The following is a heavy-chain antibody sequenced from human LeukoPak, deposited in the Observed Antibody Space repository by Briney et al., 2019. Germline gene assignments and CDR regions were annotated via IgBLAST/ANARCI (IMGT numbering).Heavy chain of an antibody. V-gene: IGHV4-59*11. CDR2: ISDSGST. CDR3: ARGYDSSAYCPFNY. J-gene: IGHJ4*02. CDR1: GGSLSTHH. D-gene: IGHD3-22*01. Sequence: PSETLSLTCVVSGGSLSTHHWSWIRQSPGRGLEWIGYISDSGSTNYNPSLKSRVTISVDTSKNQFSLMLGSVTAADTAVYYCARGYDSSAYCPFNYWGQGTLVTVSS.